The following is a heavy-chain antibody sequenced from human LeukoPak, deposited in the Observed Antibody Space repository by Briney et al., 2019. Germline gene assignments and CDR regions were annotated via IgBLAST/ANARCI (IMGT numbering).Heavy chain of an antibody. Sequence: GSLRLSCAASGFTVSSNYMSWVRQAPGKGLEWVSVIYSGGSTYYADSVKGRFTISRDNSKNTLYLQMNSLRAEDTAVYYCARGGENEQLRFLEWLLSPNFDYWGQGTLVTVSS. D-gene: IGHD3-3*01. V-gene: IGHV3-66*02. CDR3: ARGGENEQLRFLEWLLSPNFDY. CDR1: GFTVSSNY. J-gene: IGHJ4*02. CDR2: IYSGGST.